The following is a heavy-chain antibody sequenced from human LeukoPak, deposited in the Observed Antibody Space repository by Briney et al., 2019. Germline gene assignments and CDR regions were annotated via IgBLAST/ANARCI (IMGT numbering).Heavy chain of an antibody. D-gene: IGHD3-3*01. CDR2: IIPIFGTA. CDR1: GGTFSSYA. Sequence: SVKVSCKASGGTFSSYAISWVRQAPGQGLEWMGRIIPIFGTANYAQKFQGRVTITADKSTSTAYMELSSLRSEDTAVYYCAKDGYDFWSAYQIDLWGQGTLVTVSS. CDR3: AKDGYDFWSAYQIDL. V-gene: IGHV1-69*06. J-gene: IGHJ5*02.